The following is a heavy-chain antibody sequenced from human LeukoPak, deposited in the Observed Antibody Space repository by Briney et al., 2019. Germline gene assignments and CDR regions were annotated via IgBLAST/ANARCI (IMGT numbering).Heavy chain of an antibody. CDR2: ISSSSTI. CDR1: GFTFSTYS. J-gene: IGHJ4*02. Sequence: GGSLRLSCAASGFTFSTYSMNWVRQAPGKGLEWVSYISSSSTIHYADSVKGRFTISRDNARNSLYLQMNSLRAEDAAVYYCARDQRNTGSFFEDWGQGTLVTVSS. D-gene: IGHD1-26*01. CDR3: ARDQRNTGSFFED. V-gene: IGHV3-48*01.